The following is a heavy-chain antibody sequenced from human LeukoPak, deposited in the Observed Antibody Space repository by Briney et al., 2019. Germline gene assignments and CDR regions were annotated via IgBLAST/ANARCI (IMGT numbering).Heavy chain of an antibody. D-gene: IGHD6-19*01. CDR2: ISGDGGST. J-gene: IGHJ4*02. CDR3: AKDSGSSGWYGGIDY. V-gene: IGHV3-43*02. CDR1: GFTFDDYA. Sequence: GGSLRLSCAASGFTFDDYAMHWVRQAPGKGLEWVSLISGDGGSTYYADSVKGRFTISRDNSKNSLYLQMNSLRTEDTALYYCAKDSGSSGWYGGIDYWGQGTLVTVSS.